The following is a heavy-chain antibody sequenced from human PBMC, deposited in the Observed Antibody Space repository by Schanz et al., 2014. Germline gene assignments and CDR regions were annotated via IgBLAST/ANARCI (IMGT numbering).Heavy chain of an antibody. CDR3: ASLYDREYFDY. Sequence: EVQLVESGGGLVQPGGSLRLSCAASGFTFSSYWMHWVRQAPGKGLVWISRINSDGSSASYADSVKGRFTISRDNAKNTLYLQMNSVRAEDSAVYYCASLYDREYFDYWGQGTLVTVSS. V-gene: IGHV3-74*01. J-gene: IGHJ4*02. D-gene: IGHD2-8*01. CDR1: GFTFSSYW. CDR2: INSDGSSA.